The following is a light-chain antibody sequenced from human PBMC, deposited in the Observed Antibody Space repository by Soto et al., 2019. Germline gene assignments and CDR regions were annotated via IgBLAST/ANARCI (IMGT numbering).Light chain of an antibody. Sequence: EIVLTQSPDTLSLSPGERATLSCRASQSVSSYLAWYQQKPGQAPRLLIYDASNRATGIPARFSGGGSGTDFTLTISSLEPDDFAVYYCQQRSNWRFTFGPGTRVDIK. V-gene: IGKV3-11*01. CDR1: QSVSSY. CDR3: QQRSNWRFT. J-gene: IGKJ3*01. CDR2: DAS.